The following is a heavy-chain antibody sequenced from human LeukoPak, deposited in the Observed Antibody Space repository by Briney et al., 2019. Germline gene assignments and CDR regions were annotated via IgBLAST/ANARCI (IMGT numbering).Heavy chain of an antibody. CDR1: GFTFSSYE. CDR2: ISSSGSTI. Sequence: GGSLRLSCAASGFTFSSYEMNWVRQAPGKGLEWVSYISSSGSTIYYADSVKGRFTISRDNAKSSLYLQMNSLRAEDTAVYYRAREMGVLRYFETYNWFDPWGQGTLVIVSS. D-gene: IGHD3-9*01. CDR3: AREMGVLRYFETYNWFDP. V-gene: IGHV3-48*03. J-gene: IGHJ5*02.